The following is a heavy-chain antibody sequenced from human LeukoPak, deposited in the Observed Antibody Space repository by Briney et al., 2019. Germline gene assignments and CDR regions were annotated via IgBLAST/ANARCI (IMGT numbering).Heavy chain of an antibody. J-gene: IGHJ4*02. D-gene: IGHD1-26*01. V-gene: IGHV4-4*07. CDR2: MYTSGRT. CDR1: GASINAYY. Sequence: SETLSLTCTVSGASINAYYWSWIRQPAGKGLEWIGRMYTSGRTHYSSSLESRLTMSVDTSKNQVSLKLTSVTAADTAVYYCANGGNSGSYFEDWGQGTLVTVSS. CDR3: ANGGNSGSYFED.